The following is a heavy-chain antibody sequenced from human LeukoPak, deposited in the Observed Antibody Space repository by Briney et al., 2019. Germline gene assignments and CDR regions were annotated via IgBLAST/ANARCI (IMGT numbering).Heavy chain of an antibody. CDR1: WLHLSGFL. V-gene: IGHV3-73*01. CDR2: IRCKANRYLP. D-gene: IGHD4-17*01. J-gene: IGHJ4*02. CDR3: TRSTVTGYFDY. Sequence: PSWLHLSGFLMHWVRPASGKGLEWVGRIRCKANRYLPAYPASVNGSITISRDDPKTTAYLHMNSLKPEHTAVYYCTRSTVTGYFDYWGQGTLGTVSS.